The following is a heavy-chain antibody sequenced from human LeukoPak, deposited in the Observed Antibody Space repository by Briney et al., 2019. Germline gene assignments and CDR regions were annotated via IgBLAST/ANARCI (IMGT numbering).Heavy chain of an antibody. CDR1: GFTFSSYT. V-gene: IGHV3-23*01. J-gene: IGHJ6*03. CDR2: ISGSGGST. D-gene: IGHD3-22*01. Sequence: PGGSLRLSCAASGFTFSSYTMSWVRQAPGKGLEWVSAISGSGGSTYHADSVKGRFTISRDNSKNTLYLQMNSLRAEDTAAYYCAKGGSSGYPYFYYYYMDVWGKGTTVTVSS. CDR3: AKGGSSGYPYFYYYYMDV.